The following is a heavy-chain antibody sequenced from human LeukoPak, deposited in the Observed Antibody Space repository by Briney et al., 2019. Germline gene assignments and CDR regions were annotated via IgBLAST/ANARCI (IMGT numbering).Heavy chain of an antibody. D-gene: IGHD3-22*01. Sequence: ASVKVSCKASGYIFTDYYMHWVRQAPGQEIGWIGRINPNSGGTNYAQKFQGRVTMTRDTSISTAYTELSSRRSEDTAVYYCARDGETVSDYYDSSGYWNWFDPWGQGTLVTVSS. J-gene: IGHJ5*02. CDR3: ARDGETVSDYYDSSGYWNWFDP. CDR1: GYIFTDYY. V-gene: IGHV1/OR15-1*02. CDR2: INPNSGGT.